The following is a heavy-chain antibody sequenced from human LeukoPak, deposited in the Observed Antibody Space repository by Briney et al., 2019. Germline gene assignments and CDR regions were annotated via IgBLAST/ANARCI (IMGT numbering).Heavy chain of an antibody. J-gene: IGHJ4*02. CDR3: STDPAGTLVY. CDR2: IKTKTDGETT. V-gene: IGHV3-15*01. D-gene: IGHD6-19*01. CDR1: GFTSSNAW. Sequence: GSLRLSFTASGFTSSNAWMTWVRQVPGKGLEWGGLIKTKTDGETTDYAAPVKVRFTISRDDSKNTVFLQMDMLKTDDTAVYYCSTDPAGTLVYWGQGTLVTVSS.